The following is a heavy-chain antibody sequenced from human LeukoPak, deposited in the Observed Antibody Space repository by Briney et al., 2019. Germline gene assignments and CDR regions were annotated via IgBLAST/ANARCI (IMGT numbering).Heavy chain of an antibody. V-gene: IGHV1-69*05. D-gene: IGHD3-3*01. CDR3: ASGSHYDFWSDYYRTGYYYYMDV. Sequence: SVKVSCKASGGTFSSYAISWVRQAPGQGLEWMGGIIPIFGTANYAQKFQGRVTITTDESTSTAYMELSSLRSEDTAVYYCASGSHYDFWSDYYRTGYYYYMDVWGKGTTVTVSS. CDR2: IIPIFGTA. CDR1: GGTFSSYA. J-gene: IGHJ6*03.